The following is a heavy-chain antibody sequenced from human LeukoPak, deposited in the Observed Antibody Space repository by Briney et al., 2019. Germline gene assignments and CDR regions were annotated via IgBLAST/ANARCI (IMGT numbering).Heavy chain of an antibody. V-gene: IGHV1-46*01. Sequence: ASVKVSCKASGYTFTSYYMHWVRQAPGQGLEWMGIINPSGGSTSYAQKFQGRVTITTDESTSTAYMELSSLRSEDTAVYYCARDHYYDSSGYFSENPPGEPDYWGQGTLVTVSS. J-gene: IGHJ4*02. CDR1: GYTFTSYY. CDR3: ARDHYYDSSGYFSENPPGEPDY. D-gene: IGHD3-22*01. CDR2: INPSGGST.